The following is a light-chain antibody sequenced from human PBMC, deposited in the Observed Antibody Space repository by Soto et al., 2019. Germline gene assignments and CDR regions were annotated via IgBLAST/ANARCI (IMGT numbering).Light chain of an antibody. CDR3: QQYNTYPWT. Sequence: IHTTQSPTSPSPSLGDRVTIPFRASQGIRNDLGWYQQKPGKAPKLLIYAASSLQSGVPSRFSGSGSGTEFTLTISSLQPDDYATYYCQQYNTYPWTFGQGTKVDIK. J-gene: IGKJ1*01. CDR1: QGIRND. CDR2: AAS. V-gene: IGKV1-17*01.